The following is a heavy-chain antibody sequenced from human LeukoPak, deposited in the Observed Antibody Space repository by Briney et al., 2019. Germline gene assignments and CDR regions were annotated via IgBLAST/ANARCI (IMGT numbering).Heavy chain of an antibody. V-gene: IGHV4-30-4*02. CDR1: GGSISSGDYY. CDR2: IYYSGST. CDR3: ARDTGTRGFDY. J-gene: IGHJ4*02. Sequence: SETLSLTCTVSGGSISSGDYYWSWIRQPPGKGLEWIGYIYYSGSTYYNPSLKSRVTISLDTSKNQFTLKLSSVTAADTAVYYCARDTGTRGFDYWGQGTLVTVSS. D-gene: IGHD2-8*01.